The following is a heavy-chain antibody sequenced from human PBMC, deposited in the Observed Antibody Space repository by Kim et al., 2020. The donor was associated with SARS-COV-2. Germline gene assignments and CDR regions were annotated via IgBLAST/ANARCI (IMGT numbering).Heavy chain of an antibody. D-gene: IGHD6-13*01. V-gene: IGHV1-18*01. Sequence: ASVKVSCKASGYSFSSYGLTWVRQAPGQGLEWMGWISAYNGNTNYAQKLQGRVTMTTDTSTSTAYMELRSLRSDDTDVYYCARDGQAAARGDWYFDVWGRGALVTVSS. J-gene: IGHJ2*01. CDR1: GYSFSSYG. CDR2: ISAYNGNT. CDR3: ARDGQAAARGDWYFDV.